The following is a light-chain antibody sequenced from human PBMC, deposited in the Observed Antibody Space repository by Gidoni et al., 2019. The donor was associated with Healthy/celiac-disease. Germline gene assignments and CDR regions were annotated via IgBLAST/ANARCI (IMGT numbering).Light chain of an antibody. CDR2: EGS. J-gene: IGLJ2*01. CDR3: CSYAGSSPPVV. CDR1: SSDVGSYNL. V-gene: IGLV2-23*01. Sequence: QSALTQPASVSGSPGQSITISCTGTSSDVGSYNLVPWYQQHPGKAPKLMIYEGSKRPSGVSNRFSGSKSGNTASLTISGLQAEDEADYYCCSYAGSSPPVVFGGGTKLTVL.